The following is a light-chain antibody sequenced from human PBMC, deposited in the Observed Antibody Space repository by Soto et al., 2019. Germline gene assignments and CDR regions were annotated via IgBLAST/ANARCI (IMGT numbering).Light chain of an antibody. CDR3: QQYGSSPFT. J-gene: IGKJ4*01. CDR2: DAS. Sequence: EIVLTQSPATLSLSPGGGATLSCRASQSISSYLAWYQQKPGQAPRLLIYDASSRATGIPDRFSGSGSGTDFTLTISRLEPEDFAVYYCQQYGSSPFTFGGGTKVDIK. V-gene: IGKV3-20*01. CDR1: QSISSY.